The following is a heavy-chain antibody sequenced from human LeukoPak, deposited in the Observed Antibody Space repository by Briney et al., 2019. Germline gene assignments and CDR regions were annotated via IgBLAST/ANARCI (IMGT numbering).Heavy chain of an antibody. J-gene: IGHJ4*02. D-gene: IGHD6-13*01. CDR3: ARDSSWHVPVPENPVAFDY. Sequence: GGSLRLSCAASGFTFSSYEMNWVRQAPGKGLEWVSYISSSGSTIYYADSVKSRFTISRDNAKNSLYLQMNSLRAEDTAVYYCARDSSWHVPVPENPVAFDYWGQGTLVTVSS. CDR2: ISSSGSTI. CDR1: GFTFSSYE. V-gene: IGHV3-48*03.